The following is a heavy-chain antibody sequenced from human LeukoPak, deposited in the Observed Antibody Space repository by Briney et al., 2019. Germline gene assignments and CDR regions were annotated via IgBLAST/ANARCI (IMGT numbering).Heavy chain of an antibody. D-gene: IGHD4-17*01. J-gene: IGHJ1*01. V-gene: IGHV3-30*02. CDR2: IRYDGSNK. CDR3: ASNDYGDALGYFQH. Sequence: GGSLRLSCAASGFTFSSYGMHWVRQAPGKGLEWVAFIRYDGSNKYYADSVKGRFTISIDNSKNTLYLQMNSLRAEDTAVYYCASNDYGDALGYFQHWGQGTLVTVSS. CDR1: GFTFSSYG.